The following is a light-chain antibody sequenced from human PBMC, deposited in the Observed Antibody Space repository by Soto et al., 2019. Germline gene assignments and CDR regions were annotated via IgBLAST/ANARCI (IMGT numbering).Light chain of an antibody. V-gene: IGKV3-20*01. CDR2: GAS. J-gene: IGKJ3*01. CDR3: QHYCSSLLFT. Sequence: DIVLTQSPGTLSLSPGERATLSCRASQSVTSNYLAWYQQKPGQAPRLLIYGASSRATGIPDRFSGSGSGTDFTLTISRLEAEDCAVYYCQHYCSSLLFTFGPGTTVDIK. CDR1: QSVTSNY.